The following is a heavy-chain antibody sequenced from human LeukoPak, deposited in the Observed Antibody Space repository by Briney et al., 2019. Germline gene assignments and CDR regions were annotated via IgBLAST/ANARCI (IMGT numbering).Heavy chain of an antibody. CDR2: IYYSGST. V-gene: IGHV4-59*01. Sequence: PSETLSLTCTVSGGSISSYYWSWIRQPPGKGLEWIGYIYYSGSTNYNPSLKSRVTISVDTSKNQFSLKLSSVTAADTAVYYCARALVVVAAIFFDYWGQGTLVTVSS. D-gene: IGHD2-15*01. CDR1: GGSISSYY. J-gene: IGHJ4*02. CDR3: ARALVVVAAIFFDY.